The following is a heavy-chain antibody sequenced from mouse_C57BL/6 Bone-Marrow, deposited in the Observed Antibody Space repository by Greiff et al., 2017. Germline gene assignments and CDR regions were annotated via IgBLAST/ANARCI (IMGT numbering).Heavy chain of an antibody. V-gene: IGHV1-50*01. CDR3: ARGGPYY. J-gene: IGHJ2*01. CDR1: GYTFTSYW. Sequence: VQLQQPGAELVKPGASVKLSCKASGYTFTSYWMQWVKLRPGQGLEWIGETDPSDSYTNYNQKFKGKATLTVDPSSSTAYMQLSSLTSEDSAVYYCARGGPYYWGQGGTLAVSS. CDR2: TDPSDSYT.